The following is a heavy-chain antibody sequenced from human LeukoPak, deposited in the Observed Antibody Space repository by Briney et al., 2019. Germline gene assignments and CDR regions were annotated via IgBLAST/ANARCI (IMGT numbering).Heavy chain of an antibody. J-gene: IGHJ6*02. CDR3: ARYKMVRGVITYYYYYGMDV. CDR1: GGSISSSSYY. CDR2: IYYSGST. V-gene: IGHV4-61*01. Sequence: SETLSLTCTVSGGSISSSSYYWSWIRQPPGKGLEWIGYIYYSGSTNYNPSLKSRVTISVDTSKNQFSLKLSSVTAADTAVYYCARYKMVRGVITYYYYYGMDVWGQGTTVTVSS. D-gene: IGHD3-10*01.